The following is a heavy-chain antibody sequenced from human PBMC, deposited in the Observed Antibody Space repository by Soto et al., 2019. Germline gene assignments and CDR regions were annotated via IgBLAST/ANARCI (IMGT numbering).Heavy chain of an antibody. CDR1: GGTFSSYA. CDR3: ARSQRGSSSLHIYYHYYYGLDV. CDR2: ISPIFGTA. D-gene: IGHD2-15*01. V-gene: IGHV1-69*06. Sequence: QVQLVQSGAEVKKPGCSVKVSCKAPGGTFSSYAISWVRQAPGQGLEWMGGISPIFGTASYAQKVQGRVTITADKSTSTGYMELSRLRSKDTAVYYCARSQRGSSSLHIYYHYYYGLDVWGQGKTDSV. J-gene: IGHJ6*02.